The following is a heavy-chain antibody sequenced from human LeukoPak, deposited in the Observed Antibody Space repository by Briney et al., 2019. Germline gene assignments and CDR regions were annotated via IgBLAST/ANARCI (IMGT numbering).Heavy chain of an antibody. CDR3: ARAFQSRITMVRWFDP. CDR1: GGSFSGYY. D-gene: IGHD3-10*01. J-gene: IGHJ5*02. Sequence: SETLSLXCAVYGGSFSGYYWSWIRRPPGKGLESIGEINHSGSTNYNPSLKSRVTISVDTSKNQFSLKLSSVTAADTAVYYCARAFQSRITMVRWFDPWGQGTLVTVSS. CDR2: INHSGST. V-gene: IGHV4-34*01.